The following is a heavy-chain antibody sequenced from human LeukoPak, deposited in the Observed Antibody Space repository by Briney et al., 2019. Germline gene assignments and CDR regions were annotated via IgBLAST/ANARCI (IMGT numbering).Heavy chain of an antibody. CDR2: MYNSGST. CDR3: ARGIESYGDYGY. J-gene: IGHJ4*02. D-gene: IGHD4-17*01. V-gene: IGHV4-59*01. Sequence: PSETLSLTCAVSGGSISGSYWSWIRPPPGKGLEWVAYMYNSGSTNYNPSFKSRLTISIDTSKNQFSLMLSSLTAADTAIYYCARGIESYGDYGYWGQGILVTVSS. CDR1: GGSISGSY.